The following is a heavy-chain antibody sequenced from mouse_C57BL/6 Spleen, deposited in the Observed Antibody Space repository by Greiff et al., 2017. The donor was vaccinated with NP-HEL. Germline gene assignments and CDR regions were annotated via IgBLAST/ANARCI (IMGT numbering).Heavy chain of an antibody. J-gene: IGHJ1*03. Sequence: DVMLVESGGGLVKPGGSLKLSCAASGFTFSSYAMSWVRQTPEKRLEWVATISDGGSYTYYPDNVKGRFTISRDNAKNNLYLQMSHLKSEDTAMYYCARDRKDGYFDVWGTGTTVTVSS. CDR3: ARDRKDGYFDV. V-gene: IGHV5-4*01. CDR1: GFTFSSYA. CDR2: ISDGGSYT.